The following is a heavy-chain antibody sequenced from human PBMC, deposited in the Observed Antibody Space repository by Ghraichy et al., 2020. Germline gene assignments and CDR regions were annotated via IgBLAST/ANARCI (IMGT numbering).Heavy chain of an antibody. J-gene: IGHJ4*02. CDR2: IYYRGNT. CDR3: AGRRHGILTGGRGLFDF. CDR1: GGSINSEDYY. Sequence: SETLSLTCTVSGGSINSEDYYWSWIRQHPGKGLEWIGYIYYRGNTYYNPSLESRGTISIDTSENQFSLKLTSVTAADTAVYYCAGRRHGILTGGRGLFDFWGQGILVTVSS. V-gene: IGHV4-31*03. D-gene: IGHD3-9*01.